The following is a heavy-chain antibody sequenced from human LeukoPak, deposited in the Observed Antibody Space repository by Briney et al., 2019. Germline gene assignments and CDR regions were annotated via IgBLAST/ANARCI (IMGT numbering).Heavy chain of an antibody. CDR2: INTNTGNP. J-gene: IGHJ6*02. D-gene: IGHD6-6*01. CDR3: ASGPYSSFSLSYYGMDV. V-gene: IGHV7-4-1*02. CDR1: GYTFTSYA. Sequence: ASVKVSCKASGYTFTSYAMNWVRQAPGQGLEWMGWINTNTGNPTYAQGFTGRFVFSLDTSVSTAYLQISSPKAEDTAVYYCASGPYSSFSLSYYGMDVWGQGTTVTVSS.